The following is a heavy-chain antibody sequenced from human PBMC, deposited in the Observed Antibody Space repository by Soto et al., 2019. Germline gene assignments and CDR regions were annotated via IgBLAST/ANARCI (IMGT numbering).Heavy chain of an antibody. CDR3: ARDLYGGKAYYYYYGMDV. J-gene: IGHJ6*02. Sequence: QVQLVQSGAEVKKPGSSVKVSCKASGGTFSSYAISWVRQAPGQGLEWMGGIIPIFGTANYAQKFQGRVTITADESTGTAYMELSSLRSEDTAVYYCARDLYGGKAYYYYYGMDVWGQGTTVTVSS. V-gene: IGHV1-69*01. D-gene: IGHD4-17*01. CDR1: GGTFSSYA. CDR2: IIPIFGTA.